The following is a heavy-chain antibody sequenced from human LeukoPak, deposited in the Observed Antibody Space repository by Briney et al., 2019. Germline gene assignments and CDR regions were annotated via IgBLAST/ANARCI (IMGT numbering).Heavy chain of an antibody. CDR1: GGTFGSYA. CDR3: ARSRAQLWTHTFDY. V-gene: IGHV1-69*13. J-gene: IGHJ4*02. D-gene: IGHD5-18*01. Sequence: RASVTVSCTASGGTFGSYAISWVRQAPGQGLEWMGGIIPIFGTANYAQKFQGRVTITADESTSTAYMELSSLRSEDTAVYYCARSRAQLWTHTFDYWGQGTLVTVSS. CDR2: IIPIFGTA.